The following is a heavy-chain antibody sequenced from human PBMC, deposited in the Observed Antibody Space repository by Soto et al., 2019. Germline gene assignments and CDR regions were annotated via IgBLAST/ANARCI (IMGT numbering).Heavy chain of an antibody. CDR2: IYTSGST. CDR1: GGSISSYY. D-gene: IGHD3-3*01. V-gene: IGHV4-4*07. Sequence: QVQLQESGPGLVKPSETLSLTCTVSGGSISSYYWSWIRQPAGKGLEWIGRIYTSGSTNYNPSLKSRVTMSVDTSKNQFSLKLSSVTAADTALYYCARDGPYYDFWSGYYTGVYFDYWGQGTLVTVSS. CDR3: ARDGPYYDFWSGYYTGVYFDY. J-gene: IGHJ4*02.